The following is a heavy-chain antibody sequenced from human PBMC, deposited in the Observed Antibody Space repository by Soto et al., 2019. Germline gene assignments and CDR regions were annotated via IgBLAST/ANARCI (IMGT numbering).Heavy chain of an antibody. CDR3: ARISARRNDFDV. V-gene: IGHV1-18*01. CDR1: NYLFGAFG. Sequence: QVQLVQSGAEVKNPGASVKVSCQASNYLFGAFGISWVRQAPGQGLEWMGWITPYNGNTHHAEKFQDRVTMTAAKSPTAAYMEVRRLPSDDTAVYFCARISARRNDFDVWGQGTVVTVSS. J-gene: IGHJ3*01. CDR2: ITPYNGNT.